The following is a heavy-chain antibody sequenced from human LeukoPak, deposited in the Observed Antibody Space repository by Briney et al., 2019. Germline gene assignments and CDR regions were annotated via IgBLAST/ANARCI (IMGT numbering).Heavy chain of an antibody. CDR3: ATQNNSYFDY. CDR2: INPNSGGT. Sequence: ASVKVSCKASGYSFTGYSMHWVRQAPGQGLEWMGWINPNSGGTKFAQKFQGRVTMTRDTSISTACMEVSRLRSDDTAVYYCATQNNSYFDYWGQGTLVTVSS. J-gene: IGHJ4*02. CDR1: GYSFTGYS. V-gene: IGHV1-2*02. D-gene: IGHD1-20*01.